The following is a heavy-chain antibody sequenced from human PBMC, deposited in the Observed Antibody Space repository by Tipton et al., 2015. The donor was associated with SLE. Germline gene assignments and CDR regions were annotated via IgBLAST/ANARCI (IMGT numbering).Heavy chain of an antibody. CDR1: GGSFSGYY. J-gene: IGHJ4*02. V-gene: IGHV4-34*01. D-gene: IGHD3-10*01. Sequence: GSLRLSCAVYGGSFSGYYWSWIRQPPGKGLEWIGEINHSGSTNYNPSLKSRVTISVDTSKNQFSLKLSSVTAADTAVYYCARGYYYGSGSYYNAPHFDYWGQGTLVTVSS. CDR2: INHSGST. CDR3: ARGYYYGSGSYYNAPHFDY.